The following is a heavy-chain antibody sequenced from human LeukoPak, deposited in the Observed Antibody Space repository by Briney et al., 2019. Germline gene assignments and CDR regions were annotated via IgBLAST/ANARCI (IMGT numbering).Heavy chain of an antibody. J-gene: IGHJ6*02. V-gene: IGHV3-64*04. CDR3: ARDYCSSTSCYYYYGMDV. CDR1: GFTFKSYA. D-gene: IGHD2-2*01. Sequence: GGSLRLSCSASGFTFKSYAMHWVRQAPGKGLEYVSSINTNGANTYYADSVKGRFTISRDNSKNTLYLQMNSLRAEDTAVCYCARDYCSSTSCYYYYGMDVWGQGTTVTVSS. CDR2: INTNGANT.